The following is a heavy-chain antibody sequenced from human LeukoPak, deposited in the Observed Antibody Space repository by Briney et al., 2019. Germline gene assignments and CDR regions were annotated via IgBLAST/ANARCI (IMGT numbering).Heavy chain of an antibody. Sequence: SETLSLTCAVYGGSFSGYYWSWIRQPPGKGLEWIGEINHSGSTNYNPSLKSRVTTSVDTSKNQFSLKLSSVTAADTAVYYCARGPPPRGDFWSGYYRGAFDYWGQGTLVTVSS. CDR1: GGSFSGYY. J-gene: IGHJ4*02. CDR3: ARGPPPRGDFWSGYYRGAFDY. CDR2: INHSGST. D-gene: IGHD3-3*01. V-gene: IGHV4-34*01.